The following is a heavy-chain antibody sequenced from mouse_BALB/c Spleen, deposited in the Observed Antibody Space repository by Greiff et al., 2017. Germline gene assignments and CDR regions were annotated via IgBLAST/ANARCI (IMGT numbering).Heavy chain of an antibody. Sequence: ESGPGLVKPSQSLSLTCTVTGYSITSDYAWNWIRQFPGNKLEWMGYISYSGSTSYNPSLKSRISITRDTSKNQFFLQLNSVTTEDTATYYCARFGNYEGDYWGQGTTLTVSS. CDR2: ISYSGST. CDR3: ARFGNYEGDY. D-gene: IGHD2-1*01. CDR1: GYSITSDYA. J-gene: IGHJ2*01. V-gene: IGHV3-2*02.